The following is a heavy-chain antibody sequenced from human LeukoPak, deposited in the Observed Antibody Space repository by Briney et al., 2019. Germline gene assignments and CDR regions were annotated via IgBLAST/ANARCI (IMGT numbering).Heavy chain of an antibody. CDR1: GYTFTGYY. Sequence: GASVKVSCKASGYTFTGYYMHWVRQAPGQGLEWMGWINPNSGGTNYAQKFQGRVTMTRDTSISTAYMELSSLTADDTAVSFCGRCPTATSTAVAGPVDYWGQGTLVTVS. V-gene: IGHV1-2*02. J-gene: IGHJ4*02. CDR3: GRCPTATSTAVAGPVDY. CDR2: INPNSGGT. D-gene: IGHD6-19*01.